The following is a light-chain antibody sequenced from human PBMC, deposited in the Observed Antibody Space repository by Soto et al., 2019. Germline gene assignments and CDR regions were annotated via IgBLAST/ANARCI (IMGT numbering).Light chain of an antibody. V-gene: IGLV2-23*01. J-gene: IGLJ1*01. CDR3: CSFAGTGTQYV. CDR2: EGS. Sequence: QSVLTQPASVSGTLGQSITISCIGTSDNSGSYNLVSWYQHKPGKAPKIIIFEGSKRPSGVSNRFSGSRSGNTASMTISGLQAEDEADYYCCSFAGTGTQYVFGTGTKVTVL. CDR1: SDNSGSYNL.